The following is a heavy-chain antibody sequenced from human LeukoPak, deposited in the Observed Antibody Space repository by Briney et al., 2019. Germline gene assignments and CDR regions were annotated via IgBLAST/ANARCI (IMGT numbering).Heavy chain of an antibody. Sequence: GGSLRLSCAASGFTFSSYAMSWIRQAPGQGLEWVSAISGSGGSTYYADSVKGRFTISRDNSKNTLYLQMNSLRAEDTAVYYCAKHVLRGSYYVLDYWGQGTLVTVSS. CDR1: GFTFSSYA. J-gene: IGHJ4*02. V-gene: IGHV3-23*01. CDR2: ISGSGGST. CDR3: AKHVLRGSYYVLDY. D-gene: IGHD1-26*01.